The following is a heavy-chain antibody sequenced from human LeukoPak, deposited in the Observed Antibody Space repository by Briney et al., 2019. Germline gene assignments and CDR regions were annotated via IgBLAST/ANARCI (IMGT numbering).Heavy chain of an antibody. J-gene: IGHJ3*02. CDR3: ARPTATIPSVNDAFDI. CDR1: GGSISSYY. Sequence: SETLSLTCTVSGGSISSYYWSWIRQPAGKGLEWIGRIYTSGSTNYNPSLKSRVTMSVDTSKNQFSLKLSSVTAADTAVYYCARPTATIPSVNDAFDIWGQGTMVTVSS. CDR2: IYTSGST. V-gene: IGHV4-4*07. D-gene: IGHD3-9*01.